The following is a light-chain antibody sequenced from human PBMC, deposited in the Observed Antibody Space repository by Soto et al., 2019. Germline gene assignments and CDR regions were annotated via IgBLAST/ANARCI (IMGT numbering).Light chain of an antibody. Sequence: DIPMTQSPSTLSASVGDRVTITCRASQSISSWLAWYQQKPGKAPKLLIYDASSLETGVPSRFSGSGSGTDFTLTISSLQPEDFATYYCQQYDNLPLIFGQGTRLEIK. V-gene: IGKV1-5*01. J-gene: IGKJ5*01. CDR2: DAS. CDR1: QSISSW. CDR3: QQYDNLPLI.